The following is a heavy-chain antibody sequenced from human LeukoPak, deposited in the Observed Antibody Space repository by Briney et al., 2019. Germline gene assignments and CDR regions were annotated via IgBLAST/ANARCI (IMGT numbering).Heavy chain of an antibody. Sequence: GGSLRLSCAASGFTFSSYAMHWVRQAPGKGLEYVSAISSNGGSTYYANSVKGRFTISRDNSKNTLYLQMNSLRAEDTAVYYCAKGAYYYDSSGYSPIFDYWGQGTLVTVSS. CDR1: GFTFSSYA. CDR2: ISSNGGST. D-gene: IGHD3-22*01. V-gene: IGHV3-64*01. J-gene: IGHJ4*02. CDR3: AKGAYYYDSSGYSPIFDY.